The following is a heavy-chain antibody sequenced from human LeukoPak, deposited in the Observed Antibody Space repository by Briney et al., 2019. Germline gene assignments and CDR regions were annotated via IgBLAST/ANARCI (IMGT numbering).Heavy chain of an antibody. J-gene: IGHJ4*02. CDR2: TYTGGNS. Sequence: GGSLRLSCAASGFTVSSIHMVWVRQAPGKGLEWVSVTYTGGNSYYADSVKGRFIISRDNAKNSLFLQMNSLRAEDTAVYYCARDRSPDYWGQGTLVTVSS. CDR3: ARDRSPDY. V-gene: IGHV3-53*01. D-gene: IGHD2-15*01. CDR1: GFTVSSIH.